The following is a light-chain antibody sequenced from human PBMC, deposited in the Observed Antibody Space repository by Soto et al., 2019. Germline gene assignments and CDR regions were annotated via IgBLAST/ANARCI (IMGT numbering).Light chain of an antibody. V-gene: IGLV2-8*01. Sequence: QSVLTKPPSASGSPGQSVTISCTGTSSDIGVYDYVSWYQRHPGKAPKLVIYDVTKRPSGVPDRFSGSKSGNTASLTVSGLQAEDEADYFCGSYAGTKNFVVFGGGTKLTVL. CDR2: DVT. J-gene: IGLJ2*01. CDR3: GSYAGTKNFVV. CDR1: SSDIGVYDY.